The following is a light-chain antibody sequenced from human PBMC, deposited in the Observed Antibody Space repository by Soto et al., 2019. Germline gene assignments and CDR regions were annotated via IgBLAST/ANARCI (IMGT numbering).Light chain of an antibody. CDR3: GTWDSTMSAYV. CDR2: DNN. CDR1: SSNIGNNY. V-gene: IGLV1-51*01. Sequence: QSVLTQPPSVSAAAGQKATIPWSGSSSNIGNNYLSWYQQLPGAAPKLLIYDNNKRPSGIPDRFSGSKSGTSATLGITGLQTGDEADYYCGTWDSTMSAYVFGTGNKVTXL. J-gene: IGLJ1*01.